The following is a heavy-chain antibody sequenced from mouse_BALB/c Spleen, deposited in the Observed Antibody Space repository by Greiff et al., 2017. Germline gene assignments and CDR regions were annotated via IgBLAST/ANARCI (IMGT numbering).Heavy chain of an antibody. D-gene: IGHD2-14*01. CDR2: ISSGGST. CDR3: ARGQDRYGYFDV. CDR1: GFTFSSYA. V-gene: IGHV5-6-5*01. J-gene: IGHJ1*01. Sequence: EVQLVESGGGLVKPGGSLKLSCAASGFTFSSYAMSWVRQTPEKRLEWVASISSGGSTYYPDSVKGRFTISRDNARNILYLQMSSLRSEDTAMYYCARGQDRYGYFDVWGAGTTVTVSS.